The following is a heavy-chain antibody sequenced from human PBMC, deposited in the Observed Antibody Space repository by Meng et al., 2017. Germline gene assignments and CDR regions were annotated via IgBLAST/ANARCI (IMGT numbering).Heavy chain of an antibody. V-gene: IGHV1-8*01. CDR2: MNPNSGNT. D-gene: IGHD5-12*01. Sequence: QGQLVQSGTEVKKPGASVKVSCQASGYTSTSYDINWVRQATGQGLEWMGWMNPNSGNTGYAQKFQGRVTMTRNTSISTAYMELSSLRSEDTAVYYCARLGARGYSGYTPYYFDYWGQGTLVTVSS. J-gene: IGHJ4*02. CDR1: GYTSTSYD. CDR3: ARLGARGYSGYTPYYFDY.